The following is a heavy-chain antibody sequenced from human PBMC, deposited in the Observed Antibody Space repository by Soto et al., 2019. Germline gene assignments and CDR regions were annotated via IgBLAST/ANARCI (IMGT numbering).Heavy chain of an antibody. V-gene: IGHV4-4*02. CDR1: GGSIRSSNW. CDR3: ARRWGEGRVDY. D-gene: IGHD3-10*01. CDR2: IYHSGST. J-gene: IGHJ4*02. Sequence: QVQLQESGPGLVKPSGTLSLTCAVSGGSIRSSNWWSWVRQPPGKGLQWIGEIYHSGSTNYIPSLNGRVTISVDKSRNQFALKLSSVTAADTVVNYCARRWGEGRVDYWGQGTLVTVSS.